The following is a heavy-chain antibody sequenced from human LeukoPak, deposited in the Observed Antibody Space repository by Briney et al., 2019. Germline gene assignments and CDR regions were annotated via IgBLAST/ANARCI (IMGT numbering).Heavy chain of an antibody. D-gene: IGHD2-15*01. Sequence: SETLSLTCTVSGGSISSSSYYWGWIRQPPGKGLEWIGSIYYSGSTYYNPSLKSRVTISVDTSKNQFSLKLSSVTAADTAAYYCARRPVVVVAAGGGNWFDPWGQGTLVTVSS. CDR1: GGSISSSSYY. CDR2: IYYSGST. CDR3: ARRPVVVVAAGGGNWFDP. J-gene: IGHJ5*02. V-gene: IGHV4-39*01.